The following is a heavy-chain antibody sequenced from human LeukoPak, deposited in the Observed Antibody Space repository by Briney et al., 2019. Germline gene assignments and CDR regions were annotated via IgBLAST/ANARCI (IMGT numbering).Heavy chain of an antibody. J-gene: IGHJ5*02. D-gene: IGHD3-9*01. V-gene: IGHV3-11*04. CDR2: ISSSGSTI. CDR3: ARGRRYDITKRGNWFDP. Sequence: GGSLRLSCAASGFTFSDYYMSWIRQAPGKGLEWVSYISSSGSTIYYADSVKGRFTISRDNAKNSLYLQMDSLRAEDTAAYYCARGRRYDITKRGNWFDPWGQGTLVTVSS. CDR1: GFTFSDYY.